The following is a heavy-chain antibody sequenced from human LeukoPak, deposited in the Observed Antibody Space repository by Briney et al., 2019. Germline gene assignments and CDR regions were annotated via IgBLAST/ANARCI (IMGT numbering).Heavy chain of an antibody. CDR1: GFALSDYW. D-gene: IGHD7-27*01. J-gene: IGHJ4*02. V-gene: IGHV3-7*01. CDR2: INLGGSAK. CDR3: AAWGLNNY. Sequence: GGSLRLSCSASGFALSDYWMNWVRQAPGKGPEWVANINLGGSAKLYVDSVRGRCTISRDNAKNSLYLQLNSLRVEDTAVYYCAAWGLNNYWGQGTLVTVSS.